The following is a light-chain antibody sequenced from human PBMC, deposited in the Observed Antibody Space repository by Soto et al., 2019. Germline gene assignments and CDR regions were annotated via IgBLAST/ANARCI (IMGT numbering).Light chain of an antibody. Sequence: EIVLTQSPGTLSLSPGERATLSCKASQSVSSNFLAWYQRKPGQAPRLLIYGASYRATDIPNRFSGSGSGTDFTLTITSLEPEDFAVYYCQQYGTSPPTFGQEPKVHI. CDR1: QSVSSNF. CDR2: GAS. CDR3: QQYGTSPPT. V-gene: IGKV3-20*01. J-gene: IGKJ1*01.